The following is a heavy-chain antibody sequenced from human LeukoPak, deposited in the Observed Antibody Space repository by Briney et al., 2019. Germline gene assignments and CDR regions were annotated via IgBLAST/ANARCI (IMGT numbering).Heavy chain of an antibody. CDR3: ARAVEYSYGRSRYDY. D-gene: IGHD5-18*01. V-gene: IGHV1-69*04. Sequence: GSSVKVSCKASGGTFSSYAISWVRQAPGQGLEWMGRIIPILGIANYAQKFQGRVTITADKSTSTAYMELSSLRSEDTAVYYCARAVEYSYGRSRYDYWGRGTLVTVSS. CDR2: IIPILGIA. CDR1: GGTFSSYA. J-gene: IGHJ4*02.